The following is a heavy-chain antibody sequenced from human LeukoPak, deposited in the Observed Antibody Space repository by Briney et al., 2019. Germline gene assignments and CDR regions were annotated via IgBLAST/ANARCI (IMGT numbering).Heavy chain of an antibody. CDR1: GFTFDDYA. CDR3: AKGKKIAVAGLFDY. Sequence: GRSLRLSCAATGFTFDDYAMHWVRQAPGKGLECVSGISWNSGSIGYADSEKGRFTISRDNAKNSLYLQMNSLRAEDTALYYCAKGKKIAVAGLFDYWGQGTLVTVSS. J-gene: IGHJ4*02. CDR2: ISWNSGSI. V-gene: IGHV3-9*01. D-gene: IGHD6-19*01.